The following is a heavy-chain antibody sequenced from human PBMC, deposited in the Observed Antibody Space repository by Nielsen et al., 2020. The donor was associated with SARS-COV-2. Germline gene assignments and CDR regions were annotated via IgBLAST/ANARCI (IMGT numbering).Heavy chain of an antibody. CDR3: ARDLTVVTASPYSYYYGMDV. CDR2: INPSGGST. D-gene: IGHD2-21*02. V-gene: IGHV1-46*01. Sequence: WVRQAPGQGLEWMGIINPSGGSTSYAQKFQGRVTMTRDTSTSTVYMELSSLRSEDTAVYYCARDLTVVTASPYSYYYGMDVWAKGPRSPSP. J-gene: IGHJ6*02.